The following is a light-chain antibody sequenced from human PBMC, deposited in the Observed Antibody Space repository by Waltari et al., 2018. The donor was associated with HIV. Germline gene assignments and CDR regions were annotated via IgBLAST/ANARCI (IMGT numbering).Light chain of an antibody. CDR2: DDS. J-gene: IGLJ2*01. CDR3: QVWDSSSDQGV. Sequence: SYVLTQPPSVSVAPGETATISCGGNDLGSKSVHWYQQSPGQAPLLGIYDDSDRRSGIPERFSASKFGNTATLTISRVEAGDEADYYCQVWDSSSDQGVFGGGTKLTVL. CDR1: DLGSKS. V-gene: IGLV3-21*04.